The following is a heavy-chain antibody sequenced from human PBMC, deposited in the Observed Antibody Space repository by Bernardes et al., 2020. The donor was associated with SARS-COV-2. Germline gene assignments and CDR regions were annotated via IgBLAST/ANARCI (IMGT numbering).Heavy chain of an antibody. D-gene: IGHD1-7*01. CDR1: RFTFRSYP. CDR3: ARGVNDGNYEGIWRYFDY. CDR2: MSYVGTKE. Sequence: GGSLRLSCVASRFTFRSYPMNWVRQAPGKGLEWVAVMSYVGTKEDYADSVKGRFTISRDNSKNTLYLQMNNLRDEDTAVYYCARGVNDGNYEGIWRYFDYCGQGTLVTVSS. V-gene: IGHV3-30-3*01. J-gene: IGHJ4*02.